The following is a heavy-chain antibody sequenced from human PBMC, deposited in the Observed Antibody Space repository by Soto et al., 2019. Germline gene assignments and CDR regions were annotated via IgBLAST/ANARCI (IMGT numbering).Heavy chain of an antibody. CDR3: AREGLVLVPTTVNYDYYYYAMDV. D-gene: IGHD4-4*01. J-gene: IGHJ6*02. V-gene: IGHV5-10-1*01. CDR2: IDPSDSYT. Sequence: GKGLEWMGRIDPSDSYTNYSPSFQGHVTISADKSISTAYLQRSSLKASDTAVYYCAREGLVLVPTTVNYDYYYYAMDVWGQGTTVTGSS.